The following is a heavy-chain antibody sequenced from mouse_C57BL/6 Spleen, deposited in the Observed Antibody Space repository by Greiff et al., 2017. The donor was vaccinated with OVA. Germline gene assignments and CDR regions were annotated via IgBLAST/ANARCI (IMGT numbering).Heavy chain of an antibody. CDR3: ARKEDDYDRFAY. J-gene: IGHJ3*01. CDR1: GFTFSDYY. D-gene: IGHD2-4*01. Sequence: EVKLVESGGGLVQPGGSLKLSCAASGFTFSDYYMYWVRQTPEKRLEWVAYISNGGGSTYYPDTVKGRFTISRDNAKNTLYLQMSRLKSEDTAMYYCARKEDDYDRFAYWGQGTLVTVSA. V-gene: IGHV5-12*01. CDR2: ISNGGGST.